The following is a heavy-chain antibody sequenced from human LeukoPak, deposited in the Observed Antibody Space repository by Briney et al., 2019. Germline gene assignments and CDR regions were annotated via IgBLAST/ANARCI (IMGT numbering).Heavy chain of an antibody. J-gene: IGHJ3*02. CDR3: VTGYCSSTSCYVDRGAFDI. D-gene: IGHD2-2*01. CDR2: IIPIFGTA. Sequence: AASVKVSCKASGGTFSSYAISWVRQAPGQGLEWMGRIIPIFGTANYAQKFQGRVTITTDESTSTAYMELSSLRSEDTAVYYCVTGYCSSTSCYVDRGAFDIWGQGTMVTVSS. V-gene: IGHV1-69*05. CDR1: GGTFSSYA.